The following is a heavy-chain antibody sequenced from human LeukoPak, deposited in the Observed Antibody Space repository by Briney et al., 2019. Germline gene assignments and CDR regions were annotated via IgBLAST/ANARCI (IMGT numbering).Heavy chain of an antibody. CDR2: ISGSGGST. D-gene: IGHD2-2*01. Sequence: PGGSLRLSCAASGFTISSYAMSWVRQAPGKGLEWVSVISGSGGSTYYADSVKGRFTISRDNSKNTLYLQMNSLRAEDTAVYYCAKGHCSSTSCAVDIWGQGTMVTVSS. J-gene: IGHJ3*02. CDR3: AKGHCSSTSCAVDI. CDR1: GFTISSYA. V-gene: IGHV3-23*01.